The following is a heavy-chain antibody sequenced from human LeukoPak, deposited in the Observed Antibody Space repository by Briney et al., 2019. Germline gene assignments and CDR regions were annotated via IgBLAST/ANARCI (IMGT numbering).Heavy chain of an antibody. J-gene: IGHJ6*03. Sequence: GGSLRLSCAASGFTFSTYGMHWVRQAPGKGLEWVAFIRYDGSNKYHADSVKGRFTISRDNSKNTLYLQLNSLRAEDTAAFYCAKTMVTANPDYYYYCMDVWGKGTTVTVSS. D-gene: IGHD2-21*02. CDR3: AKTMVTANPDYYYYCMDV. V-gene: IGHV3-30*02. CDR2: IRYDGSNK. CDR1: GFTFSTYG.